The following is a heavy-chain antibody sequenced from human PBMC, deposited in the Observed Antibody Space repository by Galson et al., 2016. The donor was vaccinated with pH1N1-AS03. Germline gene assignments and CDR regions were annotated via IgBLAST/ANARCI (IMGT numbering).Heavy chain of an antibody. CDR3: AAAKKGTPPIFFYYTVDV. V-gene: IGHV5-10-1*01. Sequence: QSGAEVKKPGESLTVSCETSQYKFSDYWVHWLRQVPGKGLEWLGRIDPSDSYIDYSPSFRGHVSISVDRSISTAYLQWRSLRATDTAVCYCAAAKKGTPPIFFYYTVDVWGQGTTVIVSS. CDR1: QYKFSDYW. D-gene: IGHD2-15*01. CDR2: IDPSDSYI. J-gene: IGHJ6*02.